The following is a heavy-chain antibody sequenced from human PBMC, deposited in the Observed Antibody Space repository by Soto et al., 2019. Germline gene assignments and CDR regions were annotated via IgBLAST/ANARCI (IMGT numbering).Heavy chain of an antibody. CDR1: GGSFSGYY. Sequence: LSLTCAVYGGSFSGYYWSWIRQPPGKGLEWIGEINHSGSTNYNPSLKSRVTISVDTSKNQFSLKLSSVTAADTAVYYCARGPFGVVNYYYYGMDVWGQGTTVTVSS. CDR3: ARGPFGVVNYYYYGMDV. D-gene: IGHD3-3*01. CDR2: INHSGST. J-gene: IGHJ6*02. V-gene: IGHV4-34*01.